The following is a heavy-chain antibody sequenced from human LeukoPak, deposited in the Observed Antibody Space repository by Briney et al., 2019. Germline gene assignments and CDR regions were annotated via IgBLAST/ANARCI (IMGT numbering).Heavy chain of an antibody. J-gene: IGHJ4*02. D-gene: IGHD3-22*01. CDR3: ARDWNFYDRSGHLSFDY. CDR2: IPYDGTNH. V-gene: IGHV3-30*04. Sequence: QSGGSLRLSCAASGFLFSASTLHWVRQAPGKGLEWVALIPYDGTNHFYADPVKGRFIISRDNSKKTIYLQMNSLRVEDTALYYCARDWNFYDRSGHLSFDYWGQGALVTVSS. CDR1: GFLFSAST.